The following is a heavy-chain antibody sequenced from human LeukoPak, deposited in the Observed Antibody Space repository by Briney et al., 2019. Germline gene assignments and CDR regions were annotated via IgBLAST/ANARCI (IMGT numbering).Heavy chain of an antibody. D-gene: IGHD3/OR15-3a*01. CDR3: ARALAGLEFDY. J-gene: IGHJ4*02. Sequence: PGGSLRLSCAASGFTFNNYAMTWVRQAPGKGLEWVSSFSFNGESTYYADSVKGRFTISRDNAKNTLYLQMNSLRAEDTAVYYCARALAGLEFDYWGQGTLVTVSS. CDR2: FSFNGEST. CDR1: GFTFNNYA. V-gene: IGHV3-23*01.